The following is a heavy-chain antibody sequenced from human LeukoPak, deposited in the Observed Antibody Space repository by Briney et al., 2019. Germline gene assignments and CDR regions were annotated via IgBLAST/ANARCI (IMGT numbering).Heavy chain of an antibody. CDR3: AKGSYYDSSGSFYLDY. CDR1: GFTFSSYA. D-gene: IGHD3-22*01. CDR2: IGGSGDNT. V-gene: IGHV3-23*01. J-gene: IGHJ4*02. Sequence: GGSLRLSCAASGFTFSSYAMSWVRQAPGKGLEWVSGIGGSGDNTYYADSVKGRFTISRDNSKNTLYVQVNSLGTEDTAAYYCAKGSYYDSSGSFYLDYWGQGTLVTVSS.